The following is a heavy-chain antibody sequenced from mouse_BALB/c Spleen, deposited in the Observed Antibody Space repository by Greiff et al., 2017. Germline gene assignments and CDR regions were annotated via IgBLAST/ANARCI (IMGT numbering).Heavy chain of an antibody. CDR2: IWSGGST. J-gene: IGHJ4*01. CDR1: GFSLTGYG. V-gene: IGHV2-2*02. CDR3: ARKIGAMDY. Sequence: VQRVESGPGLVAPSQSLSITCPVSGFSLTGYGVNWVRQPPGKGLEWLGVIWSGGSTDYNAAFISRLSISKDNSKSQVFFKMNSLQANDTAIYYCARKIGAMDYWGQGTSVTVSS.